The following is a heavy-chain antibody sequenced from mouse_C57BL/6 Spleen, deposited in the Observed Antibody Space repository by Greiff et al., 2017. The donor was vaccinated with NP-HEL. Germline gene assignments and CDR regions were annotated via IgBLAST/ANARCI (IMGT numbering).Heavy chain of an antibody. Sequence: DVMLVESGGDLVKPGGSLKLSCAASGFTFSSYGMSWVRQTPDKRLEWVATISSGGSYTYYPDSVKGRFTISRDNAKNTLYLQMSSLKSEDTAMYYCARQEDYYGSIYAMDYWGQGTSVTVSS. CDR2: ISSGGSYT. D-gene: IGHD1-1*01. CDR1: GFTFSSYG. V-gene: IGHV5-6*02. J-gene: IGHJ4*01. CDR3: ARQEDYYGSIYAMDY.